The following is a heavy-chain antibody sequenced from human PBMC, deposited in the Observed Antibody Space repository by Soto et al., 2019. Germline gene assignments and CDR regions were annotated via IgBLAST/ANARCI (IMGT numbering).Heavy chain of an antibody. J-gene: IGHJ6*02. D-gene: IGHD2-15*01. V-gene: IGHV1-69*02. CDR3: PRVTRVDCSGVSFYSYYYYYGMDV. Sequence: QVQLVQSGAEVKKPGSSVKVSCKASGGTFSSYTISWVRQAPGQGIEWMGRIIPILGIANYAQKFQGRVRITADKATSTASMQLSRLRSEDTAVYYCPRVTRVDCSGVSFYSYYYYYGMDVWVQGTTVTVSS. CDR1: GGTFSSYT. CDR2: IIPILGIA.